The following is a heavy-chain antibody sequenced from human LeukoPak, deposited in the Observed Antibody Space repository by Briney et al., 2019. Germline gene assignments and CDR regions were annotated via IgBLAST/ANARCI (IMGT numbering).Heavy chain of an antibody. CDR1: GFTFSSYA. J-gene: IGHJ4*02. Sequence: PGGSLRLSCAASGFTFSSYAMHWVRQAPGKGLEWISYISNRNSIIYYADSVKGRFTISRDNAKNSLYLQMNSLRAEDTAVYYCARGQLTGDDELFDYWGQGTLVTVSS. CDR3: ARGQLTGDDELFDY. CDR2: ISNRNSII. D-gene: IGHD7-27*01. V-gene: IGHV3-48*04.